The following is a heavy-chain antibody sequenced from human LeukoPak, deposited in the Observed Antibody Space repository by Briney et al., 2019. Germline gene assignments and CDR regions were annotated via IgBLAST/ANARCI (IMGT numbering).Heavy chain of an antibody. CDR3: ARHFRRGWSTLPYYFDY. CDR1: GGSFSGYY. Sequence: PSETLSLTCAVYGGSFSGYYWSWIRQPPGKGLDWIGEINHSGSTNYNPSLKSRVTISVDTSKNQFSLKLSSVTAADTAVYYCARHFRRGWSTLPYYFDYWGQGTLVTVSS. D-gene: IGHD6-19*01. CDR2: INHSGST. J-gene: IGHJ4*02. V-gene: IGHV4-34*01.